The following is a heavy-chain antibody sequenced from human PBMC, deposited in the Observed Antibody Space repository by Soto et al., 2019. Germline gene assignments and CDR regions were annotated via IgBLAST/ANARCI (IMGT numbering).Heavy chain of an antibody. CDR1: GFTFSSYG. D-gene: IGHD6-13*01. Sequence: PGGSLRLSCAASGFTFSSYGMHWVRQAPGKGLEWVAVIWYDGSNKYYADSVKGRFTISRDKSKNTLYLQMNSLRAEDTAVYYCASIAAGTNWFDPWGQGTLVTVSS. J-gene: IGHJ5*02. CDR3: ASIAAGTNWFDP. V-gene: IGHV3-33*01. CDR2: IWYDGSNK.